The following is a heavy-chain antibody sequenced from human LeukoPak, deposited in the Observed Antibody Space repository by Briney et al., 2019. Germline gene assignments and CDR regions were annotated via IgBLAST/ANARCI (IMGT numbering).Heavy chain of an antibody. CDR2: INPKTGGT. CDR3: ARELGTSRGSMYGMDV. CDR1: GYTFTVYY. Sequence: GASVKVSCKASGYTFTVYYLHWVRQAPGQGLEWVGWINPKTGGTNYAQKFQGWVTMTRDTSISTAYMELSRLRSDDTTVYYCARELGTSRGSMYGMDVWGQGTTVTVSS. D-gene: IGHD1-14*01. J-gene: IGHJ6*02. V-gene: IGHV1-2*04.